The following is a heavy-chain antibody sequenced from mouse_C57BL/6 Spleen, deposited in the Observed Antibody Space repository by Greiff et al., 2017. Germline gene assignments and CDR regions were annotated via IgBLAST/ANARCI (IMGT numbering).Heavy chain of an antibody. CDR3: AVSGDYGYVGYFDG. J-gene: IGHJ1*03. V-gene: IGHV1-26*01. CDR2: INPNNGGT. CDR1: GYTFTDYY. Sequence: VQLQQSGPELVKPGASVKLSCKASGYTFTDYYMNWVKQSPGQSLEWIGDINPNNGGTSYNQKFKGKATLTVDKSSSTAYMELRSLTSEDSAVDYCAVSGDYGYVGYFDGWGTGTTVTVSS. D-gene: IGHD2-2*01.